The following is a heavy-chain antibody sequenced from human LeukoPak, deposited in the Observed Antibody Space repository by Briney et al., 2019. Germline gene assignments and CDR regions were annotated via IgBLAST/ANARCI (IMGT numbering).Heavy chain of an antibody. V-gene: IGHV1-24*01. CDR2: FDPEDGET. Sequence: ASVKVSCKVSGNTLTELSMHWVRQAPGKGLEWMGGFDPEDGETIYAQKFQGRVTMTEDTSTDTAYMELSSLRSEDTAVYYCATETPKTLSFEYWGQGTLVTVSS. D-gene: IGHD2/OR15-2a*01. CDR1: GNTLTELS. J-gene: IGHJ4*02. CDR3: ATETPKTLSFEY.